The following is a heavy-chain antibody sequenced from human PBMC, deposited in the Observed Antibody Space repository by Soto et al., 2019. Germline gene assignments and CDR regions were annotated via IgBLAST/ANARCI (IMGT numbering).Heavy chain of an antibody. J-gene: IGHJ3*02. CDR2: INHSGST. CDR3: ARVPMRVVADKIQDAFDI. D-gene: IGHD3-22*01. Sequence: SGTLSLTCAVYGGSFSGYYWSWIRQPPGKGLEWIGEINHSGSTNYNPSLKSRVTISVDTSKNQFSLKLSSVTAADTAVYYCARVPMRVVADKIQDAFDIWGQGTMVTVSS. V-gene: IGHV4-34*01. CDR1: GGSFSGYY.